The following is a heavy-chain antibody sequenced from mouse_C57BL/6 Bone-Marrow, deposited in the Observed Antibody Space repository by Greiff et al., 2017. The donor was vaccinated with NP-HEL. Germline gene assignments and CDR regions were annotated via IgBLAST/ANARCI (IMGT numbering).Heavy chain of an antibody. CDR2: ILPGSGST. D-gene: IGHD1-1*01. J-gene: IGHJ2*01. V-gene: IGHV1-9*01. CDR1: GYTFTGNW. CDR3: ARDYGGSSYFDY. Sequence: QVQLKESGAELMKPGASVKLSCKATGYTFTGNWIEWVKQRPGHGLEWIGEILPGSGSTYYNERFKGKATFTADTSSNTAYMQLSSLTTADSAIYYCARDYGGSSYFDYWGQGTALTVSS.